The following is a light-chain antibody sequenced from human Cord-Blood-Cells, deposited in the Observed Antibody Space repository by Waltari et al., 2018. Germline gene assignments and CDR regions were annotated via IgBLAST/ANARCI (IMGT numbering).Light chain of an antibody. Sequence: DIVMTQSPDSLAVSLGERATINCKSSQSVLYSSNNKNYLAWYQQQPGQPPKLLICWASTRESWVPDRFSGSGSGTDFTLTISSLQAEDVAVYYCQQYYSTPITFGQGTRLEIK. V-gene: IGKV4-1*01. CDR1: QSVLYSSNNKNY. CDR2: WAS. J-gene: IGKJ5*01. CDR3: QQYYSTPIT.